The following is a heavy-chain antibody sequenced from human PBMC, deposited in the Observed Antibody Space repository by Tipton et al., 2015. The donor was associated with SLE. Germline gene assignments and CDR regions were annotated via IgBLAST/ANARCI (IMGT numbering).Heavy chain of an antibody. D-gene: IGHD3-16*01. Sequence: TLSLTCTVSGASVSSSIYNWGWIRQPPGKGLEWIGTVNYDGNAYYSPSLKSRVTISVDTSKNQFSLKLSSVTAADTGVYYCAKGNPGESYDYWGQGTLVTVSS. CDR3: AKGNPGESYDY. J-gene: IGHJ4*02. CDR2: VNYDGNA. CDR1: GASVSSSIYN. V-gene: IGHV4-39*07.